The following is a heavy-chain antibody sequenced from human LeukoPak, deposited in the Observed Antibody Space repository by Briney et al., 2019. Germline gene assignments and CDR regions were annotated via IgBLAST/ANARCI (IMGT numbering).Heavy chain of an antibody. D-gene: IGHD4-17*01. CDR1: GFTFSSYA. CDR3: AKDRATVTTSDYYYYGMDV. V-gene: IGHV3-23*01. Sequence: GGSLRLSCAPSGFTFSSYAMSWVRQAPGKGLEWVSAISGSGGSTYYADSVKGRFTISRDNSKNTLYLQMNSLRAEDTAVYYCAKDRATVTTSDYYYYGMDVWGQGTTVTVSS. J-gene: IGHJ6*02. CDR2: ISGSGGST.